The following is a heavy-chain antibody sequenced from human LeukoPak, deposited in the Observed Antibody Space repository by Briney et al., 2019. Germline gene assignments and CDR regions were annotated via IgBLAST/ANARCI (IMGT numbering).Heavy chain of an antibody. CDR3: ARGGRSVAAYDY. J-gene: IGHJ4*02. CDR2: IYYSGST. CDR1: GGSISSGGYY. V-gene: IGHV4-31*03. Sequence: ASETLSLTCTVSGGSISSGGYYWSWIRQHPGKGLEWIGYIYYSGSTYYNPSLKSRVTISVDTSKNQFSLKLSPVTAADTAVYYCARGGRSVAAYDYWGQGTLVTVSS. D-gene: IGHD2-15*01.